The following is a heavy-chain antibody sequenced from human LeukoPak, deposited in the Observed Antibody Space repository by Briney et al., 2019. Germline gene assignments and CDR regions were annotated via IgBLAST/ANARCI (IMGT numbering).Heavy chain of an antibody. CDR3: ARAPTYYYDSVGYPL. CDR1: NGSLSRYY. D-gene: IGHD3-22*01. J-gene: IGHJ2*01. Sequence: SETLSLTCTVSNGSLSRYYWNWIRQSPGKGLEWIGYIYYFGSTRYNPSLKSRVTMSVDTSKNQFSLELSSVTAPDTALYYCARAPTYYYDSVGYPLWGRGTLVTVSS. V-gene: IGHV4-59*01. CDR2: IYYFGST.